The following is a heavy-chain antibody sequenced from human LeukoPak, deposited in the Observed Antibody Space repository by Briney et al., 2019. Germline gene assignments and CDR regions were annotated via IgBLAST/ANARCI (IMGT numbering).Heavy chain of an antibody. D-gene: IGHD1-26*01. Sequence: GGSLRLSCAASGFTFSHYAIHWVRQAPGKGLEWLSVISYDGINEYYMKSMKGRFTISRDNSKNKAYLEMNSLRVEDTAAYYCARDQVGATSGNSLDYWGQGTLVIVSS. V-gene: IGHV3-30*04. J-gene: IGHJ4*02. CDR3: ARDQVGATSGNSLDY. CDR2: ISYDGINE. CDR1: GFTFSHYA.